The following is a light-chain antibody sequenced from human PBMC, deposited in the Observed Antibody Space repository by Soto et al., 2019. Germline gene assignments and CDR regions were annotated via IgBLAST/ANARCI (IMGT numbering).Light chain of an antibody. CDR2: GAS. CDR1: QSVSNNY. Sequence: EIVLTQSPGTLPLSPGERATLSCRASQSVSNNYLAWYQQKPGQAPRLLIYGASNRATGIPDRFSGSGSGTDFTLTISSLQSEDFAVYYCQQYNNWPPWTFGQGTKVDIK. V-gene: IGKV3-20*01. J-gene: IGKJ1*01. CDR3: QQYNNWPPWT.